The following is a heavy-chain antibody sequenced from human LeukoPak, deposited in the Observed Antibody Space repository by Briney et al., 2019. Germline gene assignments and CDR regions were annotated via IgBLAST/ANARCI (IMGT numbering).Heavy chain of an antibody. D-gene: IGHD6-13*01. CDR1: GGSISSSSYY. CDR2: IYYTGST. J-gene: IGHJ4*02. V-gene: IGHV4-39*07. CDR3: VKDADSIAAAGTFDS. Sequence: SETLSLTSTVSGGSISSSSYYWVWIRQSPGRGLEWIGTIYYTGSTWYNPTLKSRVTISLDTSRNQFSLELNSVTAADTAMYYCVKDADSIAAAGTFDSWGQGALVTVSS.